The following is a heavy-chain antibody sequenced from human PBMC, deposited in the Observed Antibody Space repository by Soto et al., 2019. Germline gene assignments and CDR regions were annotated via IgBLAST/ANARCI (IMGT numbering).Heavy chain of an antibody. CDR2: ISGSGGST. CDR3: AREYCSSTSCYVLYYYYGMDV. CDR1: GFPFSSYA. J-gene: IGHJ6*02. Sequence: GGSLRLSCAASGFPFSSYAMSWVRPAPGKGLEWVSAISGSGGSTYYADSVKGRFTISGDNSKNTLYLQMNSLRAEDTAVYYCAREYCSSTSCYVLYYYYGMDVWGQGTTVTV. V-gene: IGHV3-23*01. D-gene: IGHD2-2*01.